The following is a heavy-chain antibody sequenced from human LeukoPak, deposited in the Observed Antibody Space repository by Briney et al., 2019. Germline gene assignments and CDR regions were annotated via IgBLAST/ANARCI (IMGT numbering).Heavy chain of an antibody. D-gene: IGHD3-10*01. CDR1: GYTFTDYY. CDR3: ARDRRYFGSGSYIGFDP. Sequence: GASVKVSCKASGYTFTDYYMHWVRQAPGQGLEWMGWINPNSGGTNYAQKFQGRVTMTKDRSISTAYMELSRLRSGDTAVYYCARDRRYFGSGSYIGFDPWGQGTLVTVSS. J-gene: IGHJ5*02. V-gene: IGHV1-2*02. CDR2: INPNSGGT.